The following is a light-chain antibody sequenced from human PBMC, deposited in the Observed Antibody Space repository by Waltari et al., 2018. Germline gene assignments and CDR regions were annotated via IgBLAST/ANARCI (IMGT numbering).Light chain of an antibody. CDR3: CSYAGLGTYV. V-gene: IGLV2-23*02. Sequence: QSGLTQPAPVSGSPGQSITISCTGTRRDVGNYNLVPWYQHPPGKAPKLIIYEVTKRTSGVSDRFSASKSANTASLTISGLQTEDEADYYCCSYAGLGTYVFGTGTKVTVL. CDR2: EVT. CDR1: RRDVGNYNL. J-gene: IGLJ1*01.